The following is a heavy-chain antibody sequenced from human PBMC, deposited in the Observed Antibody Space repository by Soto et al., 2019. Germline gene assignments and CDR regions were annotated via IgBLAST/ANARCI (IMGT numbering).Heavy chain of an antibody. CDR2: VTYSGANT. Sequence: EVQLLESGGGLVQPGGSLRLSCAASGFTFGSYAMSWVRQAPGKGLEWVSLVTYSGANTYYAGSVTGRFTISRGNSRNTLYLQMSSLRVEDTAVYYCATPSLSTGGYSSFDSWGRGTLVTVSS. D-gene: IGHD1-26*01. CDR1: GFTFGSYA. CDR3: ATPSLSTGGYSSFDS. J-gene: IGHJ4*02. V-gene: IGHV3-23*01.